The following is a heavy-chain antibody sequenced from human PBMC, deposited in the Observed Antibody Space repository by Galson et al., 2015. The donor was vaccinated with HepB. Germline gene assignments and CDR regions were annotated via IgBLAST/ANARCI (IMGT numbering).Heavy chain of an antibody. CDR2: ISSRSSYT. CDR1: GFTFSSYP. D-gene: IGHD2-21*02. CDR3: ARGHCGGDCPVEFWFAP. V-gene: IGHV3-21*05. Sequence: SLRLSCAASGFTFSSYPMHWVRQAPGKGLEWVSYISSRSSYTNYADSVKGRFAISRDTSKNTVYLQMNSLRAEDTAVYYCARGHCGGDCPVEFWFAPWGRGTLVTVSS. J-gene: IGHJ5*02.